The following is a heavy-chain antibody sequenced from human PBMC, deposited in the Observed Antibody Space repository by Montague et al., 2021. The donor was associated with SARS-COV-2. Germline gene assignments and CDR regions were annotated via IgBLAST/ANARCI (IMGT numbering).Heavy chain of an antibody. CDR3: AKTSVRERYYYDSSGYLYYFDY. V-gene: IGHV3-30*18. CDR1: GFTFSSYG. J-gene: IGHJ4*02. CDR2: ISYDGSNK. Sequence: LRLSCAASGFTFSSYGMHWVRQAPGKGLEWVAVISYDGSNKYYADSVKGRFTISRDNSKNTLYLQMNSLRAEDTAVYYCAKTSVRERYYYDSSGYLYYFDYWGQGTLVTVSS. D-gene: IGHD3-22*01.